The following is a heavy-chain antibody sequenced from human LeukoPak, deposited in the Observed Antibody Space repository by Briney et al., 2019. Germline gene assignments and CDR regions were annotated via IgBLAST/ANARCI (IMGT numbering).Heavy chain of an antibody. D-gene: IGHD3-10*01. J-gene: IGHJ4*02. V-gene: IGHV1-8*01. CDR1: GYTFTSYD. CDR3: AREGYYYGSGSYHMIDY. CDR2: MNPNGGNT. Sequence: ASVKVSCKASGYTFTSYDINWVRQATGQGLEWMGWMNPNGGNTGYAQKFQGRVTMTRNTSISTAYMELSSLRSEDTAVYYCAREGYYYGSGSYHMIDYWGQGTLVTVSS.